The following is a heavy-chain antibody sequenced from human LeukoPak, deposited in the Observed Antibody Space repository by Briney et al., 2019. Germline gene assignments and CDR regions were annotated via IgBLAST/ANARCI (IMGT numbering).Heavy chain of an antibody. CDR2: ISSSGSTI. CDR1: GFTFSDYY. J-gene: IGHJ6*03. Sequence: GGSLRLSCAASGFTFSDYYMSWIRQAPGKGLEWVSYISSSGSTIYYADSVKGRFTISRDNAKNSLYLQMNSLRAEDTAVYYCARAANDFWSGYDGYYYYMDVWGKGTTVTVSS. CDR3: ARAANDFWSGYDGYYYYMDV. D-gene: IGHD3-3*01. V-gene: IGHV3-11*04.